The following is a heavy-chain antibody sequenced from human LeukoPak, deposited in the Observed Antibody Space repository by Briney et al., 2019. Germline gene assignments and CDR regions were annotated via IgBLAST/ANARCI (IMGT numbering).Heavy chain of an antibody. CDR3: ARATLRGYGGHYYGLDV. J-gene: IGHJ6*02. CDR2: IKQDGSET. CDR1: GFTFSSYE. D-gene: IGHD5-18*01. Sequence: PGGSLRLSCAASGFTFSSYEMNWVRQAPGKGLEWVANIKQDGSETYYVDSVKGRFTISRDDAKNSLYLRLNSLRAEDTAVYYCARATLRGYGGHYYGLDVWGRGTTVTVSS. V-gene: IGHV3-7*04.